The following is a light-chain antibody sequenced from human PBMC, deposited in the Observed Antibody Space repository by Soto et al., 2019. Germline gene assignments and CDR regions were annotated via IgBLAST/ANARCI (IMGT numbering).Light chain of an antibody. CDR1: QSVSSSY. V-gene: IGKV3-20*01. CDR2: GAS. CDR3: QQYDSSSWT. J-gene: IGKJ1*01. Sequence: EIVLTQSPGTLSLSPGERATLSCRASQSVSSSYLAWYQHKPGQAPRLLIYGASSRATGIPDRFSGSGSGTDFTLTISRLEPEDFAVYYCQQYDSSSWTFGQGPKADIK.